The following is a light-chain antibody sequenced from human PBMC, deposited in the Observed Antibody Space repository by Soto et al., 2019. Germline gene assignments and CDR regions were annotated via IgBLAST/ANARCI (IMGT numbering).Light chain of an antibody. V-gene: IGKV3-15*01. J-gene: IGKJ4*01. CDR2: GAS. CDR1: QSVSTK. CDR3: QQYDNWLT. Sequence: EIVMPQSPATLSVSPGERATLSCRASQSVSTKFAWYQQKPGPAPRLLIYGASTRATGIPARFSGSWSGTEFTLTISSLQSEDFAVYYCQQYDNWLTFGGGTKVEIK.